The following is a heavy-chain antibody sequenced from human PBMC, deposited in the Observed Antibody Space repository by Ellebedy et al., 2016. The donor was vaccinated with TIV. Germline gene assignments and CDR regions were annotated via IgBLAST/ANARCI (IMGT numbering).Heavy chain of an antibody. J-gene: IGHJ5*02. CDR1: GFTFSGYG. D-gene: IGHD1-26*01. V-gene: IGHV3-30*18. CDR2: ISYDGSYK. Sequence: PGGSLRLSCAASGFTFSGYGMHWVRQAPGKGLEWVAVISYDGSYKYYADSVKGRFTISRDNSKNTLYLQMNSLRAEDTAVYYCAKGGEWEPYDPWGQGTLVTVSS. CDR3: AKGGEWEPYDP.